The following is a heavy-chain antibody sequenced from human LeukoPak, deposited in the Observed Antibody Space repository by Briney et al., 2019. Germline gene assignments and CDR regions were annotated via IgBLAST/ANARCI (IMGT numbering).Heavy chain of an antibody. D-gene: IGHD3-10*01. J-gene: IGHJ6*02. CDR3: ARERVRGVIYYGMDV. Sequence: ASVKVSCKASGYTFTSYGISWVRQAPGQGLEWMGWISAYNGNTNYAQKLQGRVTMTTDTSTSTAYMELRSLRSDDTAVYYCARERVRGVIYYGMDVWGQGTTVTVFS. CDR2: ISAYNGNT. CDR1: GYTFTSYG. V-gene: IGHV1-18*01.